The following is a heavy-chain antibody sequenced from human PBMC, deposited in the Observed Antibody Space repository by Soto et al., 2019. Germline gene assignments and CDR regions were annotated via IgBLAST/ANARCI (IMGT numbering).Heavy chain of an antibody. CDR1: GGSFSGWH. CDR2: ASHTGGT. V-gene: IGHV4-34*01. Sequence: QVQVQQWGAGLLKFSETLSLTCAVNGGSFSGWHWNWFRQPPGKGLEWIGEASHTGGTNYNPSLESRVTISVDRSRNQLSLKLTSVSAADTAVYYCARSRNLDVWGPGTTVIVSS. J-gene: IGHJ6*02. CDR3: ARSRNLDV. D-gene: IGHD1-1*01.